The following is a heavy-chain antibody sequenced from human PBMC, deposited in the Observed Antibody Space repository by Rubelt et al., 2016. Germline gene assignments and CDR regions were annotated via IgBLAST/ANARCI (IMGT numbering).Heavy chain of an antibody. Sequence: EVQLVQSGAEVKKPGESLKISCKASGYSFTSYWISWVRQMPGKGLEWMGRLDPSDSYTNYSPSFQGHVTITTDQSISTAYRQWSSLKASDTAMYYCARALRQQGTIQLWSPWGQGTLVTVSS. D-gene: IGHD5-18*01. CDR2: LDPSDSYT. CDR1: GYSFTSYW. J-gene: IGHJ5*02. CDR3: ARALRQQGTIQLWSP. V-gene: IGHV5-10-1*03.